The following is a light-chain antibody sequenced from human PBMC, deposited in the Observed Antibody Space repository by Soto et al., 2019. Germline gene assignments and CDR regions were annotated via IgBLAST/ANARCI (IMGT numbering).Light chain of an antibody. CDR1: RSRENSDGKTY. Sequence: DIVMTQSPLSLPVTLGQSACISCRSSRSRENSDGKTYLSWFKQRPGQSPRRLISEVSKRDSGVPDRIRGSGLGTDFTLHISSVEAEDVGVYYCMQGRHLAWTFGQGTKVDIK. CDR2: EVS. CDR3: MQGRHLAWT. V-gene: IGKV2-30*01. J-gene: IGKJ1*01.